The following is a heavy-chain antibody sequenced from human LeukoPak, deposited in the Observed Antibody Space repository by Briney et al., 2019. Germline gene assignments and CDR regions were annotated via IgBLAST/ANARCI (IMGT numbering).Heavy chain of an antibody. J-gene: IGHJ6*03. CDR3: ARDPRLRGDHYYMDV. D-gene: IGHD5/OR15-5a*01. CDR2: INPISGST. V-gene: IGHV1-46*01. CDR1: GYTFTTYY. Sequence: VASVKVSCKASGYTFTTYYMHWVRQAPGQGLEWMGIINPISGSTSYAQNLQGRVTMTRDMSTSTVYMELSSLRSEDTAVYYCARDPRLRGDHYYMDVWGKGTTVTVSS.